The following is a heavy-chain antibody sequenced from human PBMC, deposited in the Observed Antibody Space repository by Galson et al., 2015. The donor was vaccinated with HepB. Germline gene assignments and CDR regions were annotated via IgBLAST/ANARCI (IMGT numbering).Heavy chain of an antibody. Sequence: SLRLSCAASGFTFSNCAMSWVRQAPGKGLEWVSSISGSGGTTYYADSVKGRFTISRDNSKNTLYLQMNSLRAEDTAVYFCANPPYDFRDGYHPPVFDYWGQGTLVTVSS. J-gene: IGHJ4*02. CDR1: GFTFSNCA. CDR3: ANPPYDFRDGYHPPVFDY. CDR2: ISGSGGTT. V-gene: IGHV3-23*01. D-gene: IGHD3-3*01.